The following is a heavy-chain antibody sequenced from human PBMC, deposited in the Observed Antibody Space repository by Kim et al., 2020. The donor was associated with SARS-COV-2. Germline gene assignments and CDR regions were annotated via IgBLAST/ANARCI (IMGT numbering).Heavy chain of an antibody. CDR2: FDPEDVET. J-gene: IGHJ4*02. V-gene: IGHV1-24*01. Sequence: GWMGGFDPEDVETIYAQKFQGRVTMTEDTSTDTAYMELSSLRSEDTAVYYCATAYARFLEWLLYGLTYWGQGTLVTVSS. D-gene: IGHD3-3*01. CDR3: ATAYARFLEWLLYGLTY.